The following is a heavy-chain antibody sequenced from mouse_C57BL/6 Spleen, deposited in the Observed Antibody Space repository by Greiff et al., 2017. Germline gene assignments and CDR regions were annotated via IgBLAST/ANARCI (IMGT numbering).Heavy chain of an antibody. V-gene: IGHV1-64*01. CDR3: ARSLWSYFDY. D-gene: IGHD1-1*02. Sequence: QVQLKQPGAELVKPGASVKLSCKASGYTFTSYWMHWVKQRPGQGLEWIGMIHPNSGSTNYNEKFKSKATLTVDKSSSTAYMQLSSLTSEDSAVYYCARSLWSYFDYWGQGTTLTVSS. J-gene: IGHJ2*01. CDR2: IHPNSGST. CDR1: GYTFTSYW.